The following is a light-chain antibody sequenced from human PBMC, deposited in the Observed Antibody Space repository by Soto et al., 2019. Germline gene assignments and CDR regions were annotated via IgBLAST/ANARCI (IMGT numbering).Light chain of an antibody. Sequence: QSALTQPASVSGSPGQSITISCTGTSSDVGGYNYVSWYQQHPGKAPKLMIYDVGNRPSGVSNRFSGSKSGNTASLTISGLHAEDEAGYYCSSYTSSSTDVFGTGTKLTVL. V-gene: IGLV2-14*01. CDR3: SSYTSSSTDV. CDR1: SSDVGGYNY. J-gene: IGLJ1*01. CDR2: DVG.